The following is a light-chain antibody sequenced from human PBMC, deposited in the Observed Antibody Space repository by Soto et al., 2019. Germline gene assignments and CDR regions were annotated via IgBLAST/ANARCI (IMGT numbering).Light chain of an antibody. CDR1: SSDVGGYNY. J-gene: IGLJ2*01. V-gene: IGLV2-8*01. CDR3: SSYAGSNNFEV. Sequence: QSALTQPPSASGSPGQSVTIYCTGTSSDVGGYNYVSWYQQHPGKAPKLMIYEVSKRPSGVPDRFSGSKSGNTASLTVSGLQAEDEADYYCSSYAGSNNFEVFGGGTKVTVL. CDR2: EVS.